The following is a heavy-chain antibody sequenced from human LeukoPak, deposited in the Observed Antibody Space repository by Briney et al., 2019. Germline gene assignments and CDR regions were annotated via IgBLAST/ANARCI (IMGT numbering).Heavy chain of an antibody. V-gene: IGHV3-23*01. Sequence: PGGSLRLSCAASGFTFSSYAMSWVRQAPGKGLEWVSAISGSGGSTYYADSVKGRFTISRDNSKNTLYLQMNSLRAEDTAVYYCAKDGGITIFGVVIEGGWFDPWGQGTLVTVSS. D-gene: IGHD3-3*01. CDR3: AKDGGITIFGVVIEGGWFDP. CDR1: GFTFSSYA. CDR2: ISGSGGST. J-gene: IGHJ5*02.